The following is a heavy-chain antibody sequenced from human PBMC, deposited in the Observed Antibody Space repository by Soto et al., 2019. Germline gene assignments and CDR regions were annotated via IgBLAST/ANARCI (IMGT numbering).Heavy chain of an antibody. CDR1: GGSISSGGYY. Sequence: PSETLSLTCTVSGGSISSGGYYWSWIRQHPGKGLEWIGYIYYSGSTYYNPSLKSRVTISVDTSKNQFSLKLSSVTAADTAVYSCARVSITIYGSGGGYYYIYGMDVWGQGTTVTVSS. CDR2: IYYSGST. CDR3: ARVSITIYGSGGGYYYIYGMDV. V-gene: IGHV4-31*03. D-gene: IGHD3-10*01. J-gene: IGHJ6*02.